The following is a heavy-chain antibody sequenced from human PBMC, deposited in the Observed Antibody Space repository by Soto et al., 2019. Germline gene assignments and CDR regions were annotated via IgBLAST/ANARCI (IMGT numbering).Heavy chain of an antibody. J-gene: IGHJ4*02. CDR2: SSGDNSHT. Sequence: ASAKVSCKASGYTFTIYGITWVRQAPGQGLEWMGWSSGDNSHTNYAQNFQGRVTMTTDTSTSTAYMELRSLRSDDTAVYYCAREYCSGGSCYGVDYWGQGTLVTVAS. CDR1: GYTFTIYG. V-gene: IGHV1-18*01. CDR3: AREYCSGGSCYGVDY. D-gene: IGHD2-15*01.